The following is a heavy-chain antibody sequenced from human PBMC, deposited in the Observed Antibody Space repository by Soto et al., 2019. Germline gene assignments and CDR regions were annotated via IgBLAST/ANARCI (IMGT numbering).Heavy chain of an antibody. D-gene: IGHD2-15*01. CDR2: IHYSGST. CDR3: ARSRYCVGISCYLSFDY. Sequence: SETLSLTCTVSGGSISGYYWSWIRQPPGKGLEWIGYIHYSGSTNYNPSLKSRVAISVDTSKDQFSLKLSSVTAADTAVYYCARSRYCVGISCYLSFDYWGQGTLVTVSS. CDR1: GGSISGYY. J-gene: IGHJ4*02. V-gene: IGHV4-59*08.